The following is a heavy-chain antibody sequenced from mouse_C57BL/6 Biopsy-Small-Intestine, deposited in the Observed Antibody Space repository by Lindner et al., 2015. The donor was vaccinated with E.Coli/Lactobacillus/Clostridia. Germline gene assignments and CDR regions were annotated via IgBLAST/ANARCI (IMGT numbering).Heavy chain of an antibody. CDR1: GGTFNTHA. J-gene: IGHJ3*01. D-gene: IGHD1-2*01. V-gene: IGHV1S55*01. CDR2: ILPVLDVK. CDR3: ARHSGGEGSALDI. Sequence: SVKVSCKASGGTFNTHAFTWVRQAPGQGLEWVGRILPVLDVKAYGQNFEGRVTMTADMSTTTAYLELSSLKSTDSAVYYCARHSGGEGSALDIWGQGTVLTVSS.